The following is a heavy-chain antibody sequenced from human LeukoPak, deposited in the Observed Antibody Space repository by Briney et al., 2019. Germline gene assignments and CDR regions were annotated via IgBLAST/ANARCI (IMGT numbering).Heavy chain of an antibody. D-gene: IGHD3-22*01. CDR3: VRGDSRDY. CDR2: ISSSGSTT. V-gene: IGHV3-21*01. CDR1: GFPISSYT. Sequence: GGSLRLSCAASGFPISSYTMNWVRQAPGKGLEWVSSISSSGSTTHYADSVKGRFTISRDNAKNSLYLQMNSLRVEDTAEYYCVRGDSRDYWGQGTLVTVS. J-gene: IGHJ4*02.